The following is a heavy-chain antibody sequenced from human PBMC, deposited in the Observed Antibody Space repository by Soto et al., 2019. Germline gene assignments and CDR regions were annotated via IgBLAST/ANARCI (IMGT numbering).Heavy chain of an antibody. J-gene: IGHJ4*02. CDR1: GDSASSDSYY. D-gene: IGHD2-2*01. V-gene: IGHV4-61*01. CDR3: ARLDCASATCQLDY. Sequence: SETLSLTCTVSGDSASSDSYYWSWIRQSPGKGLEWIGYIYYSGSTNSNPSLISRVTMSVDTSKNQFSLNLSSVTAADTAVYYCARLDCASATCQLDYWGQGILVTVSS. CDR2: IYYSGST.